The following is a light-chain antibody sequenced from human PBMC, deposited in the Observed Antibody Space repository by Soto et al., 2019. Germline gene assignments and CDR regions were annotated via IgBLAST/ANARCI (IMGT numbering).Light chain of an antibody. CDR1: QSLVHSDGIAY. Sequence: DVVLTQSPLSLPVTLGQPASISCRSNQSLVHSDGIAYFSWFQQRPGRSPRRLIYKVSNRDSGVPARFSGSGSGTDFALKISRVEAEDVGVYYCMQPLQSWTFGQGTKVDIK. V-gene: IGKV2-30*02. CDR2: KVS. J-gene: IGKJ1*01. CDR3: MQPLQSWT.